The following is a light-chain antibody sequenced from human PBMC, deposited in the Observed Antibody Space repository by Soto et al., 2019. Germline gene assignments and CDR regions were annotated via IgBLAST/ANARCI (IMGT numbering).Light chain of an antibody. Sequence: EIVLTQSPTTLSLSPGERATLSCGASQSVSRYLAWYQQKPGQAPRLLIYDASNRATGIPARFSGSGSGTDFTLTISRLEPEDFAVYYCHQYGSSPATFGQGTKVDIK. CDR2: DAS. J-gene: IGKJ1*01. CDR1: QSVSRY. CDR3: HQYGSSPAT. V-gene: IGKV3D-20*01.